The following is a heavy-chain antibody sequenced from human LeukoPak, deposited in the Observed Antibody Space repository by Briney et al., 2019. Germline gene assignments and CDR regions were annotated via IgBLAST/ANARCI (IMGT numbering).Heavy chain of an antibody. CDR3: ARGTVYTYGXXLRSDLRY. V-gene: IGHV4-34*01. D-gene: IGHD3-3*01. CDR2: ISHSGST. Sequence: PSETLSLTCDVSGDSFRGYYWTWVRQPPGKGLEWIGHISHSGSTNYSPSLTSRVSISIDTSKNQFSLKLTSVTAADTAVYYCARGTVYTYGXXLRSDLRYWGQGTLVTV. CDR1: GDSFRGYY. J-gene: IGHJ4*02.